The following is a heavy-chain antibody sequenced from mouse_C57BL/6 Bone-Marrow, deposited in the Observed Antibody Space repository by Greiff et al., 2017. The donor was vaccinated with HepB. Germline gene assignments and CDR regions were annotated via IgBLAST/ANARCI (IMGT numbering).Heavy chain of an antibody. CDR2: IYPGSGST. CDR1: GYTFTSYW. V-gene: IGHV1-55*01. CDR3: AREYYGSSSYYFDY. J-gene: IGHJ2*01. Sequence: VKLKQPGAELVKPGASVKMSCKASGYTFTSYWITWVKQRPGQGLEWIGDIYPGSGSTNYNEKFKSKATLTVDTSSSTAYMQLSSLTSEDSAVYYCAREYYGSSSYYFDYWGQGTTLTVSS. D-gene: IGHD1-1*01.